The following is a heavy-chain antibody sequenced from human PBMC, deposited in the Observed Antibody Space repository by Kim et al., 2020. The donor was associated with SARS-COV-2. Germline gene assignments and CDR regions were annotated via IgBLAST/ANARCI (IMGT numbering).Heavy chain of an antibody. D-gene: IGHD3-10*01. Sequence: ANSVKGRFTISRDNSKNTLYLQMGSLRAEDMAVYYCARDEELLWFGELSYWGQGTLVTVSS. V-gene: IGHV3-64*01. J-gene: IGHJ4*02. CDR3: ARDEELLWFGELSY.